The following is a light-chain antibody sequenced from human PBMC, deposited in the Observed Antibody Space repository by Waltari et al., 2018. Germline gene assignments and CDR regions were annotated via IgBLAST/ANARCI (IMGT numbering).Light chain of an antibody. CDR3: QSFDSSNQAWV. V-gene: IGLV6-57*03. J-gene: IGLJ3*02. CDR1: RGSIPGDY. Sequence: FILTQPHSAAESPGKTVTISCPRSRGSIPGDYVQWYQQRPCGVPTIVIYEDAQRPSGVPDRFSGSIDRSSNSASLTISGLKTEDEADYYCQSFDSSNQAWVFGGGTELTVL. CDR2: EDA.